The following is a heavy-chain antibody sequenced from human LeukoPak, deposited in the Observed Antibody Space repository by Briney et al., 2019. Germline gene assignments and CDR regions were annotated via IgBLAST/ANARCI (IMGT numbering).Heavy chain of an antibody. CDR3: ARDDGYCSSTSCLKYNWSDP. CDR2: INPNSGGT. J-gene: IGHJ5*02. V-gene: IGHV1-2*02. CDR1: GYTFTGYY. Sequence: ASVKVSCKASGYTFTGYYMHWVRQAPGQGLEWMGWINPNSGGTNYAQKFQGRVTMTRDTSISTAYMELSRLRSDDTAVYYCARDDGYCSSTSCLKYNWSDPWGQGTLVTVSS. D-gene: IGHD2-2*01.